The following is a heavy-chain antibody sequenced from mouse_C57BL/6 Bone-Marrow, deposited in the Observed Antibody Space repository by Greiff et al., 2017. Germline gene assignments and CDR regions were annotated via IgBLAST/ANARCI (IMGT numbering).Heavy chain of an antibody. CDR3: AREITRWFAY. CDR1: GYTFTSYW. CDR2: IDPSDSYT. Sequence: QVHVKQPGAELVRPGTSVKLSCKASGYTFTSYWMHWVKQRPGQGLEWIGVIDPSDSYTNYNQKFKGKATLTVDTSSSTAYMQLSSLTSEDSAVYYCAREITRWFAYWGQGTLVTVSA. V-gene: IGHV1-59*01. J-gene: IGHJ3*01. D-gene: IGHD2-4*01.